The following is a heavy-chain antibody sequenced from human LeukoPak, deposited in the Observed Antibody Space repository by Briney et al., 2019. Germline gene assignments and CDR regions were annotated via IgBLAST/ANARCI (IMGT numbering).Heavy chain of an antibody. Sequence: ASVKVSCKASGYTFTSYHMHWVRQAAGQGLEWMGMIHPSGGTTSYAQKFQGRVTMTRDTSTSTVYMELSSLRSEDTAVYYCARDGSSGSGDYWGQGALVAVSS. CDR2: IHPSGGTT. J-gene: IGHJ4*02. V-gene: IGHV1-46*01. CDR1: GYTFTSYH. D-gene: IGHD3-22*01. CDR3: ARDGSSGSGDY.